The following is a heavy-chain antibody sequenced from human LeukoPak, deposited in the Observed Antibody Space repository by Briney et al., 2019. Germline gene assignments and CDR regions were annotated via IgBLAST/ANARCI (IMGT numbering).Heavy chain of an antibody. V-gene: IGHV3-48*01. CDR1: GFTFSSYS. J-gene: IGHJ4*02. Sequence: LAGGSLRLSCAASGFTFSSYSMNWVRQAPGKGLEWVSYISSSSSTIYYADSVKGRFTISRDNAKNSLYLQMNSLRAEDTAVYYCARDSLGPVGATGPNYFDYWGQGTLVTVSS. D-gene: IGHD1-26*01. CDR3: ARDSLGPVGATGPNYFDY. CDR2: ISSSSSTI.